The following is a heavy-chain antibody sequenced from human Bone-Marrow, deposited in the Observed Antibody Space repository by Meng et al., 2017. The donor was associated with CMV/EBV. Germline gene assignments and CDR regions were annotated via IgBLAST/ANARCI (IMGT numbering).Heavy chain of an antibody. Sequence: GESLKISCAASGFSIRFNYMAWVRQAPGKRLEWVSVIYSGGGTYYTDSVKGRFTKTRDNSKDTAFLQMNSLRGEDTAVYYCARDRNIAALAPIDGVDVWGQGTTVTVSS. CDR1: GFSIRFNY. CDR2: IYSGGGT. CDR3: ARDRNIAALAPIDGVDV. V-gene: IGHV3-66*02. D-gene: IGHD6-6*01. J-gene: IGHJ6*02.